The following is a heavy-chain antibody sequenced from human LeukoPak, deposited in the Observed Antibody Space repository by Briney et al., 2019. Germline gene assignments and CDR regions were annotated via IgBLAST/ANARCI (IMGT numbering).Heavy chain of an antibody. D-gene: IGHD3-22*01. CDR1: GDSISSGYY. V-gene: IGHV4-38-2*02. CDR3: ARGAPYYDFSGYYYY. Sequence: SETLSLNCTVSGDSISSGYYWGCIRQFPVKGLEWIGSIYHSGSTYYNPSLKSRVTISVDTSKNQFSLKLSSVTAADTAVYYCARGAPYYDFSGYYYYWGQGTLVTVSS. J-gene: IGHJ4*02. CDR2: IYHSGST.